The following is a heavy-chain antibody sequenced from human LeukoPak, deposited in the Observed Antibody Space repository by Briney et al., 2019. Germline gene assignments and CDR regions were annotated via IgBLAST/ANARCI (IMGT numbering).Heavy chain of an antibody. D-gene: IGHD2-2*01. CDR1: GFTVSSNE. Sequence: PGGSLRLSCAASGFTVSSNEMSWVRQAPGKVLEWVSSISGGSTYYADSRKGRFTISRDNSKNTLYLQMGSLRAEDMAVYYCATDIVVVPADARANAFDIWGQGTMVTVSS. CDR2: ISGGST. V-gene: IGHV3-38-3*01. J-gene: IGHJ3*02. CDR3: ATDIVVVPADARANAFDI.